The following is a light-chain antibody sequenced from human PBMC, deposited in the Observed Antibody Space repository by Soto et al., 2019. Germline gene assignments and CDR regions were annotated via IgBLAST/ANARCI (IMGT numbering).Light chain of an antibody. CDR3: SSYTSSSTIEEV. Sequence: QSALTQPASVSGSPGQSITISCTGTSSDVGGYNYVSWYQQHPGKAPKLMIYDVSNRPSGVSNRFSGSKSGNTASLTISGLQAEDEADYYCSSYTSSSTIEEVFGGGTKVTVL. CDR1: SSDVGGYNY. CDR2: DVS. V-gene: IGLV2-14*01. J-gene: IGLJ2*01.